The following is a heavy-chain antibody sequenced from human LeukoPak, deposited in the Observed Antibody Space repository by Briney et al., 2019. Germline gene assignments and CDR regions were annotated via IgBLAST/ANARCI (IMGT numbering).Heavy chain of an antibody. CDR1: GFTFTSYE. V-gene: IGHV3-48*03. J-gene: IGHJ3*02. D-gene: IGHD6-6*01. Sequence: GGSLRLSCAASGFTFTSYELNWVRQAPGKGLEWVSYISSSGNTISYADSVKGRFTISRDNAKNSLYLQVISLRAEDTAVYYCARGPSIAARYDAFDIWGQGTMVTVSS. CDR2: ISSSGNTI. CDR3: ARGPSIAARYDAFDI.